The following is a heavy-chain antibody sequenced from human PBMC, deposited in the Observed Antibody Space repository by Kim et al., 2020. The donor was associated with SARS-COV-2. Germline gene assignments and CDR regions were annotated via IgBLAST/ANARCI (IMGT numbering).Heavy chain of an antibody. D-gene: IGHD6-19*01. J-gene: IGHJ6*03. CDR2: ITHSGST. Sequence: SETLSLTCGISGGSFSGSYWNWIRQPPGKGLEWIGEITHSGSTSYNASLKSRVTISADTSKNQFSLKLTSVTAADTAVYYCARGAPHPGHSRGWFGPDYYYYYMDVWGKGTTVTVSS. V-gene: IGHV4-34*01. CDR1: GGSFSGSY. CDR3: ARGAPHPGHSRGWFGPDYYYYYMDV.